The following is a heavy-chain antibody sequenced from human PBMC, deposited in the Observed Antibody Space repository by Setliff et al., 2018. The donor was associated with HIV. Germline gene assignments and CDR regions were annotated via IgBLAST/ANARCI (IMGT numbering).Heavy chain of an antibody. Sequence: PGGSLRLSCAASGFTFSSYWMHWVRQAPGKGLVWVSRIHGDGSSTSYADSVKGRFTISRDNAKNTLYLQVNSLRVEDTGVYYCAREGRAGDYEYYFDYWGQGTLVTVSS. CDR2: IHGDGSST. V-gene: IGHV3-74*01. D-gene: IGHD4-17*01. J-gene: IGHJ4*02. CDR3: AREGRAGDYEYYFDY. CDR1: GFTFSSYW.